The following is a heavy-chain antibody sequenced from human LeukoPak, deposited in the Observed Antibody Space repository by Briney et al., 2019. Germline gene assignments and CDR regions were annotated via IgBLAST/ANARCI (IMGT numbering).Heavy chain of an antibody. D-gene: IGHD1-26*01. Sequence: ASVTVSCKASGYTFTSYYMHWVRQAPGQGLEGMGIINPSGGSTSYAQKFQGRVTMTRDMSTSTVYMELSSLRSEDTAVYYCARERGGGSYSLDYWGQGTLVTVSS. J-gene: IGHJ4*02. V-gene: IGHV1-46*01. CDR1: GYTFTSYY. CDR3: ARERGGGSYSLDY. CDR2: INPSGGST.